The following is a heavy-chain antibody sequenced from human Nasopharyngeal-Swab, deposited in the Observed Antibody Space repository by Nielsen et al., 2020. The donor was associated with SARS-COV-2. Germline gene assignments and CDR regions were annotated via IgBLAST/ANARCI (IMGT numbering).Heavy chain of an antibody. D-gene: IGHD3-16*01. Sequence: ASVKVSCKSSGYTFSRNDINWVRQATGQGLEWMGWMNPKSGDVGYAQKFQGRLAVTRDTSISTVYMELSSLRSDDTAVYYCARGAPMISEAGDYWGQGTLVTVSS. CDR1: GYTFSRND. J-gene: IGHJ4*02. V-gene: IGHV1-8*01. CDR3: ARGAPMISEAGDY. CDR2: MNPKSGDV.